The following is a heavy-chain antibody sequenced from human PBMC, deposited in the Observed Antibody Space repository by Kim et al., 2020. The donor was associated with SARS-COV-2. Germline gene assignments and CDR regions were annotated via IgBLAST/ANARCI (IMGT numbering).Heavy chain of an antibody. Sequence: ASVKVSCKASGYTFTSYGISWVRQAPGQGLEWMGWISAYNGNTNYAQKLQGRVTMTTDTSTSTAYTELRSLRSDDTAVYYCARDLGVLLQLAGYWGQGTLVTVSS. D-gene: IGHD1-1*01. J-gene: IGHJ4*02. CDR3: ARDLGVLLQLAGY. V-gene: IGHV1-18*01. CDR2: ISAYNGNT. CDR1: GYTFTSYG.